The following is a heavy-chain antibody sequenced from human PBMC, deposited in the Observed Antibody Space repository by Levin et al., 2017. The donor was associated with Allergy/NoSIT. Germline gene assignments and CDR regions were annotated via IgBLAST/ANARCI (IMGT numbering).Heavy chain of an antibody. D-gene: IGHD2-8*01. CDR2: ISSSGSTI. CDR1: GFTFSDYY. Sequence: SCAASGFTFSDYYMSWIRQAPGKGLEWVSYISSSGSTIYYADSVKGRFTISRDNAKNSLYLQMNSLRAEDTAVYYCARAIGVASYYYYYGMDVWGQGTTVTVSS. CDR3: ARAIGVASYYYYYGMDV. J-gene: IGHJ6*02. V-gene: IGHV3-11*01.